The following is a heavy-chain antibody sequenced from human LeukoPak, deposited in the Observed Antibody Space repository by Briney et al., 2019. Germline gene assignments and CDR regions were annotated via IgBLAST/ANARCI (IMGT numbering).Heavy chain of an antibody. CDR1: GFTFSISW. V-gene: IGHV3-74*01. J-gene: IGHJ4*02. CDR2: ISSDGSST. CDR3: ARGPPDGSGSYYPGDY. Sequence: GRSLRLSCAASGFTFSISWMHWVRQAPGKGLVWVSRISSDGSSTSFADSVKGRFTISRDNAENTLYLHMNSLRDEDTAVYFCARGPPDGSGSYYPGDYWGQGTLVTVSS. D-gene: IGHD3-10*01.